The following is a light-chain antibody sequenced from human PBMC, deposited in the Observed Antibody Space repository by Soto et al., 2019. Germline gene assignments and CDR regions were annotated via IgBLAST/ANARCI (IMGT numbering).Light chain of an antibody. Sequence: QSVLTQPPSVTGSPGQRVTISCTGSNSNIGADYGVHWYQQFPETAPKLLIYDITNRPSGVPDRFSGSKSGTSASLAITGLQAEEEADYYCQSFDSSFIGLVFGGGTQLTVL. J-gene: IGLJ2*01. CDR1: NSNIGADYG. V-gene: IGLV1-40*01. CDR3: QSFDSSFIGLV. CDR2: DIT.